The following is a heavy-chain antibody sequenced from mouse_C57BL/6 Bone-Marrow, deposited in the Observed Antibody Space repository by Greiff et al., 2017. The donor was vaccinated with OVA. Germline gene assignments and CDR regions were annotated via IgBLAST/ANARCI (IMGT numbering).Heavy chain of an antibody. CDR1: GYAFSSSW. CDR3: ARTITTVVEDWYFDV. CDR2: IYPGDGDT. Sequence: QVQLQQSGPELVKPGASVKISCKASGYAFSSSWMNWVKQRPGKGLEWIGRIYPGDGDTNYNGKFKGKATLTADKSSSTDYMQLSSLTSEDSAVYFCARTITTVVEDWYFDVWGTGTTVTVSS. V-gene: IGHV1-82*01. J-gene: IGHJ1*03. D-gene: IGHD1-1*01.